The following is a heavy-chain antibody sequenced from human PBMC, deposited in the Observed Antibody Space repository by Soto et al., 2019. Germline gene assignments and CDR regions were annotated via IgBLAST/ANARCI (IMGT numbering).Heavy chain of an antibody. D-gene: IGHD6-6*01. CDR3: ARAPKVSGSAQTRPDF. CDR2: ISPSGTT. Sequence: SETLSLTCSLYSGSLSGYYWSWIRQPPGKGLEWIGEISPSGTTNYSPSLKSRVSISVDTSKNQFSLNLTSLTAADTAVYYCARAPKVSGSAQTRPDFWGQGALVTVS. V-gene: IGHV4-34*01. J-gene: IGHJ4*02. CDR1: SGSLSGYY.